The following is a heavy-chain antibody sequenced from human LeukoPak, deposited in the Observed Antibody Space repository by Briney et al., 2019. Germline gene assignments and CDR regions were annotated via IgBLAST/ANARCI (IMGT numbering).Heavy chain of an antibody. J-gene: IGHJ4*02. Sequence: PSETLSLTCTVSGGSISSSSYYWGWLRQPPGKGLEWIGSIYYSGSTYYNPSLKGRVTISVDTSKNQSSLKLSSVTAADTAVYYCARRHGDYFWDPYFDYWGQGTLVTVSS. V-gene: IGHV4-39*01. CDR3: ARRHGDYFWDPYFDY. CDR2: IYYSGST. D-gene: IGHD4-17*01. CDR1: GGSISSSSYY.